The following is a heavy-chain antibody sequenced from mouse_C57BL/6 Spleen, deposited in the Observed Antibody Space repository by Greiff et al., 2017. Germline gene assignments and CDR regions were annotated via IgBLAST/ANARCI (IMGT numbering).Heavy chain of an antibody. Sequence: EVMLVESGGGLVKPGGSLKLSCAASGFTFSSYAMSWVRQTPEKRLEWVATISDGGSYTYYPDNVKGRFTNTRDNAKNNLYLQMSHQKSEDTAMYYCGRDWDLDYWGQGTTLTVSS. V-gene: IGHV5-4*01. CDR3: GRDWDLDY. D-gene: IGHD4-1*01. J-gene: IGHJ2*01. CDR2: ISDGGSYT. CDR1: GFTFSSYA.